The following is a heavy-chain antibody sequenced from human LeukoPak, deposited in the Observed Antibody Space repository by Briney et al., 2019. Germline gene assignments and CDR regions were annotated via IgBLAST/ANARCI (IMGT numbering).Heavy chain of an antibody. V-gene: IGHV4-31*03. CDR2: IYYSGST. D-gene: IGHD6-13*01. CDR1: GGSISSGGYY. Sequence: SETLSLTCTVSGGSISSGGYYWSWIRQHPGKGLEWIGYIYYSGSTYYNPSLKNRVTISVDTSKNQFSLKLISVTATDTAVYFCARTLYTSTWTAAGYWGQGTLVTVSS. CDR3: ARTLYTSTWTAAGY. J-gene: IGHJ4*02.